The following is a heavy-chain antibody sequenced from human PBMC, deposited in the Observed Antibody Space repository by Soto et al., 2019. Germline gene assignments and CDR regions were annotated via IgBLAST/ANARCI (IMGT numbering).Heavy chain of an antibody. V-gene: IGHV1-46*03. CDR2: INPSGGST. CDR3: ARDGVTTVTSLWYYYYYMDV. Sequence: GASVKVSCKASGYTFTSYYMHWVRQSPGQGLEWMGIINPSGGSTSYAQKFQGRVTMTRDTSTSTVYMELSSLRSEDTAVYYCARDGVTTVTSLWYYYYYMDVWGKGTTVTVSS. CDR1: GYTFTSYY. J-gene: IGHJ6*03. D-gene: IGHD4-4*01.